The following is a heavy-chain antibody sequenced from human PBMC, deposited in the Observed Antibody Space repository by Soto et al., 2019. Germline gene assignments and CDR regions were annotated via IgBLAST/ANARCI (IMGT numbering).Heavy chain of an antibody. CDR2: ISGSGGSI. V-gene: IGHV3-23*01. J-gene: IGHJ4*02. CDR3: ARPTTVIYFDY. Sequence: GGSLRLSCAASGFTFSSYSMNWVRQAPGKGLEWVSDISGSGGSIYYADSVKGRFTISRDNSKNTLYLQMNSLRAEDTAVYYCARPTTVIYFDYWGQGTLVTVSS. CDR1: GFTFSSYS. D-gene: IGHD4-17*01.